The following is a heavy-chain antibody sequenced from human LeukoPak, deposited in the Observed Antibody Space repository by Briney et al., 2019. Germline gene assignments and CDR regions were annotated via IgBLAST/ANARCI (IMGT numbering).Heavy chain of an antibody. CDR3: ATPGGYYDSSGYFKDY. CDR1: GGSISSSSYY. CDR2: IYYSGST. Sequence: PSETLSLTCTVSGGSISSSSYYCGWIRQPPGKGLEWIGSIYYSGSTYYNPSLKSRVTISVDTSKNQFSLKLSSVTAADTAVYYCATPGGYYDSSGYFKDYWGQGTLVTVSS. D-gene: IGHD3-22*01. V-gene: IGHV4-39*01. J-gene: IGHJ4*02.